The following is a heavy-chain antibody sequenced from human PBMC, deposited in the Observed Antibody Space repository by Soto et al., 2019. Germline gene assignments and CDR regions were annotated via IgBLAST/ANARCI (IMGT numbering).Heavy chain of an antibody. J-gene: IGHJ6*02. CDR2: INSDGSST. V-gene: IGHV3-74*01. CDR1: GFTFSRFW. Sequence: EVQLVESGGGLVQPGGSLRVSCAASGFTFSRFWMHWVRQAPGMGLVWVSRINSDGSSTNYADSVKGRFTISRDNAKNTLYLQMNSLRAEATAVYYCARAGGSCSGGSCTHYYFYGIDVWGQGTTVTVSS. D-gene: IGHD2-15*01. CDR3: ARAGGSCSGGSCTHYYFYGIDV.